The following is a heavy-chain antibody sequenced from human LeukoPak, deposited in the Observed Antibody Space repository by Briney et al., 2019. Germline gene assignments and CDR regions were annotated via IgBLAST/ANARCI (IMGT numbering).Heavy chain of an antibody. CDR2: ISSSSSYI. Sequence: GGSLRLSCAASGFTFSSYSMNWVRQAPGKGLEWVSSISSSSSYIYYADSVKGRFTISRDNAKNSLYLQMNSLRAEDTAVYYCARVIADYYDSSASGAFDIWGQGTMVTVSS. D-gene: IGHD3-22*01. V-gene: IGHV3-21*01. J-gene: IGHJ3*02. CDR1: GFTFSSYS. CDR3: ARVIADYYDSSASGAFDI.